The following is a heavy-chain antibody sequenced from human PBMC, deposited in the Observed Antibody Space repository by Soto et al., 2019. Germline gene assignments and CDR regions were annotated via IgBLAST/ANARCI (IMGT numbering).Heavy chain of an antibody. J-gene: IGHJ6*03. CDR2: IYYSGST. V-gene: IGHV4-59*01. Sequence: SETLSLTCTVSGGSISSYYWSWIRQPPGKGLEWIGYIYYSGSTNYNPSLKSRVTISVDTSKNQFSLKLSSVTAADTAVYYCARGFGWLRFYYYYMDVWGKGTTVTVSS. D-gene: IGHD5-12*01. CDR1: GGSISSYY. CDR3: ARGFGWLRFYYYYMDV.